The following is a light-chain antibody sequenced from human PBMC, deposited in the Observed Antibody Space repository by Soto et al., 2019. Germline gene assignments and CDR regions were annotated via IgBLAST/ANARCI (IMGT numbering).Light chain of an antibody. CDR1: QSITDY. V-gene: IGKV1-39*01. J-gene: IGKJ5*01. Sequence: DIQMTQSPSSLSASVGDRVTITCRASQSITDYLNWYQQKPGKAPKLLIYAASSLQSGVPSRFSASGSRTDFTLTISRLQPEDFATYFCQQTYITPFTFGQGTRLEIK. CDR2: AAS. CDR3: QQTYITPFT.